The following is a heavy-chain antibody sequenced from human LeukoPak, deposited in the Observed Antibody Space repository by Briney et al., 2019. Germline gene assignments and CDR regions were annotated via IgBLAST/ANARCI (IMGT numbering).Heavy chain of an antibody. CDR2: INHSGST. D-gene: IGHD3-22*01. Sequence: SETLSLTCAVYGGSFSGYYWSGIRQPPGKGLEWIGEINHSGSTNYNPSLKSRVTISVDTSKNQFSLKLSSVTAADTAVYYCARGRFSSYVTMIVVVTRYFDYWGQGTLVTVSS. CDR3: ARGRFSSYVTMIVVVTRYFDY. J-gene: IGHJ4*02. V-gene: IGHV4-34*01. CDR1: GGSFSGYY.